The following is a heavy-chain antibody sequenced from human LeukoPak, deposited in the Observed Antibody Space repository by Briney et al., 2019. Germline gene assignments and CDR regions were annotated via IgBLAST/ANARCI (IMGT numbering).Heavy chain of an antibody. D-gene: IGHD5-12*01. J-gene: IGHJ4*02. V-gene: IGHV1-18*01. CDR1: GYTFTSYG. CDR3: ARVATDIVATIYFDY. Sequence: ASVKVSCKASGYTFTSYGISWVRQAPGQGREWMGWISAYNGNTNYAQKLQGRVTMTTDTSTSTAYMELRSLRSDDTAVYYCARVATDIVATIYFDYWGQGTLVTVSS. CDR2: ISAYNGNT.